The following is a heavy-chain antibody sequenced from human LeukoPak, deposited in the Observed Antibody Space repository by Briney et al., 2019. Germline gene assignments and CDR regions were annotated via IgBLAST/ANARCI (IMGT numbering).Heavy chain of an antibody. J-gene: IGHJ5*02. Sequence: PGGSLRLSCAASGVTFRNYAMGWVRQAPGEGLEWVSSISKTGGGTYYAHSVQGRFTISRDNSKNTLYLQMNSLRAEDTAVYYCAKKVAGSNNCFDPWGQGTLVTVSS. D-gene: IGHD6-19*01. CDR1: GVTFRNYA. CDR3: AKKVAGSNNCFDP. V-gene: IGHV3-23*01. CDR2: ISKTGGGT.